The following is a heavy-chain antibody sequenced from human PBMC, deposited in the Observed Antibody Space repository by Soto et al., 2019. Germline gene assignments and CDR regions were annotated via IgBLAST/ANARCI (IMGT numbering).Heavy chain of an antibody. V-gene: IGHV3-11*06. CDR2: ISGSSRYT. Sequence: GGSLRLSFAASGFNFSDHYMNWVRQAPGKGLEWVSYISGSSRYTNFADSVKGRFTISRDNAKNSLYLQMNSLRVEDTAVYYCARHTSGWHYYDYWGQGTPVTVSS. D-gene: IGHD6-19*01. CDR1: GFNFSDHY. J-gene: IGHJ4*02. CDR3: ARHTSGWHYYDY.